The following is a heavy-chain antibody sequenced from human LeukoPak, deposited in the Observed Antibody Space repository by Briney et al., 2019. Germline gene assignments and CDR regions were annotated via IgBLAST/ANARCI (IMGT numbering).Heavy chain of an antibody. V-gene: IGHV1-2*02. CDR3: ARSRPYIIVVSGAVFTGFGY. CDR1: GYVFTGHY. Sequence: ASVKVSCKASGYVFTGHYLHWVRQAPGQGLEWMGWIRPYSGDRSYAQKFQGRVTMTRDTSISTAYMELSRLTSDDTAVYYCARSRPYIIVVSGAVFTGFGYWGQGTLVTVSS. CDR2: IRPYSGDR. D-gene: IGHD2-2*01. J-gene: IGHJ4*02.